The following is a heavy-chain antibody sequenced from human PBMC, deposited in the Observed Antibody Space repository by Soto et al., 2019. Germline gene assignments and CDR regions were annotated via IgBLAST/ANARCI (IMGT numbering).Heavy chain of an antibody. CDR3: SASRRIVATINLGY. J-gene: IGHJ4*02. V-gene: IGHV3-15*01. D-gene: IGHD5-12*01. CDR1: GFTFTNAW. CDR2: IKSRTVGWTI. Sequence: EVQLVESGGGLVKPGGSLRLSCAASGFTFTNAWMSWVRQAPGKGLEWVGRIKSRTVGWTIDYPAPVKGRFTISRDDSKNTLYLQMNSLKTEDTDVYYCSASRRIVATINLGYWGQGTLVTVSS.